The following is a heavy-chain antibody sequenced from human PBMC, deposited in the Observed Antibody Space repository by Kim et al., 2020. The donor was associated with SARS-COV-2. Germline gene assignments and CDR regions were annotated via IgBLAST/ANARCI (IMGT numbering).Heavy chain of an antibody. CDR1: GGSFSGYY. CDR3: ARGLYGSGSP. J-gene: IGHJ4*02. CDR2: INHSGST. V-gene: IGHV4-34*01. Sequence: SETLSLTCAVYGGSFSGYYWSWIRQPPGKGLEWIGEINHSGSTNYNPSLKSRVTISVDTSKNQFSLKLSSVTAADTAVYYCARGLYGSGSPWDQGTLVTVSS. D-gene: IGHD3-10*01.